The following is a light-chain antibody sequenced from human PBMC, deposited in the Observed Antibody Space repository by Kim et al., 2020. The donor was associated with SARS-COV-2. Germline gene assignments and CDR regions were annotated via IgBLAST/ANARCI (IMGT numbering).Light chain of an antibody. Sequence: EIVMTQSPATLSVSPGERATLSCRASQSVNRNLAWYQQKPGQAPRLLIYGASTRATGIPARFSGSGSGTEFTLTITSLQSEDFAVYYCQQYHNWPQWPYTFGQGTKLEI. V-gene: IGKV3-15*01. CDR2: GAS. J-gene: IGKJ2*01. CDR3: QQYHNWPQWPYT. CDR1: QSVNRN.